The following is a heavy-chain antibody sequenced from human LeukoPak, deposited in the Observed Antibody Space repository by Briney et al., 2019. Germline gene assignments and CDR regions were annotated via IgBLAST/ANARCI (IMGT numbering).Heavy chain of an antibody. CDR1: GFTFSSYG. CDR3: AKDSKRTTVTSLNYVDV. CDR2: IWYDGSNK. D-gene: IGHD4-17*01. J-gene: IGHJ6*03. V-gene: IGHV3-33*06. Sequence: GRSLRLSCAASGFTFSSYGMHWVRQAPGKGLEWVAVIWYDGSNKYYADSVKGRFTISRDNSKNTLYLQMNSLRAEDTAVYYCAKDSKRTTVTSLNYVDVWGKGTTVTVSS.